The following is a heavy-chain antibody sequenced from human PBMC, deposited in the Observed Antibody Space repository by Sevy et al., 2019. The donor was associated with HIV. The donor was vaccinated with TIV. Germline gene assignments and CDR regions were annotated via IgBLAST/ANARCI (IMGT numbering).Heavy chain of an antibody. Sequence: GGSLRLSCVASEFTLSSYSMNWVRQAPGKGLEWISSISSSSAAIYYADSVKGRFTISRDNSKNTVYLEMNSLRNEDTAIYFCANAYSGSYSHSYLYALDVWGQGTTVTVSS. CDR2: ISSSSAAI. CDR3: ANAYSGSYSHSYLYALDV. J-gene: IGHJ6*02. V-gene: IGHV3-21*06. D-gene: IGHD1-26*01. CDR1: EFTLSSYS.